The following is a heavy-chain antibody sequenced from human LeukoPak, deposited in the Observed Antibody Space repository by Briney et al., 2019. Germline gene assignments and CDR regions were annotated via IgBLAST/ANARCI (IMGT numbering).Heavy chain of an antibody. V-gene: IGHV3-53*01. CDR2: IYSGGSV. CDR1: GFTVSSNY. CDR3: ARGGSYLSAFDI. J-gene: IGHJ3*02. D-gene: IGHD1-26*01. Sequence: GGSLRLSCAASGFTVSSNYMSWVRQAPGKGLEWVSIIYSGGSVFYADSVKGRFTISRDNSKNTLYLQMNSLRAEDTAVYYCARGGSYLSAFDIWGQGTMVTVSS.